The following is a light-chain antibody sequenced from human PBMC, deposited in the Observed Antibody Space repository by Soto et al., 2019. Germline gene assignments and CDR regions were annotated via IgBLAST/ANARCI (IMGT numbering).Light chain of an antibody. CDR3: LQDYNCPLT. J-gene: IGKJ1*01. V-gene: IGKV1-6*01. CDR2: AAS. CDR1: QTISSW. Sequence: QRTKSPSTLSASPGYRGIITWRASQTISSWVAWYKQKPGKAPKLLSDAASSLQGGVTSRFSGSGSGTDCTLTISSLQPEDCATYYCLQDYNCPLTFGQGTKVEIK.